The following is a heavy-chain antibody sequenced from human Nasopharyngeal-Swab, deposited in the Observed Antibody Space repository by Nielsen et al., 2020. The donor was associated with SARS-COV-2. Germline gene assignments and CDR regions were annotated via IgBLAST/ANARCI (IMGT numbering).Heavy chain of an antibody. J-gene: IGHJ4*02. Sequence: GESLKISCAASGFSFSSYAMHWVRQAPGKGLEWVAVASSDGRNKYYADSVKGRFTVSRDNSKNTLYLQMSSLRAEDTAVYYCARRALQDYYFDYWGQGTLVTVSS. V-gene: IGHV3-30*04. CDR1: GFSFSSYA. CDR2: ASSDGRNK. CDR3: ARRALQDYYFDY.